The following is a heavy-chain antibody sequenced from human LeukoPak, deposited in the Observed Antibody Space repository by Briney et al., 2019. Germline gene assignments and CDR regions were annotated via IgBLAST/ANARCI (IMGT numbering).Heavy chain of an antibody. V-gene: IGHV4-38-2*01. CDR3: ASSPSYSVSSFDY. Sequence: PSETLSLTCAVSGYSISSGYYWDRIRQTPGKGLEWTGSNYHTWCSYFNPSPKGRVTISVDTSKYQFSLKLSSVTAADTAVYYCASSPSYSVSSFDYWGQGTLVTASS. CDR1: GYSISSGYY. J-gene: IGHJ4*02. CDR2: NYHTWCS. D-gene: IGHD2-21*01.